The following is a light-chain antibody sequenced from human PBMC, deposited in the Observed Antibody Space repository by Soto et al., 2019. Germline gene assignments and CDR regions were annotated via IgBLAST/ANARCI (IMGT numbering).Light chain of an antibody. CDR3: LRHNSYPLT. CDR2: GAS. V-gene: IGKV1-17*01. CDR1: QGIGND. Sequence: DIQMTQSPSSLSASVGDRVTITCRASQGIGNDLGWFQQKTGKAPKRLIYGASNLQSGVPSRFSGSGPGTEFTLTISSLQPEDFATYDCLRHNSYPLTFGGGTKVEI. J-gene: IGKJ4*01.